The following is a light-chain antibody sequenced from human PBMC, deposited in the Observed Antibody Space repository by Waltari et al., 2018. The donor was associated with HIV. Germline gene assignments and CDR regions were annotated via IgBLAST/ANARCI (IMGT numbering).Light chain of an antibody. V-gene: IGKV1-5*03. J-gene: IGKJ5*01. CDR3: QQYNPDPS. CDR1: QNINNW. CDR2: RAS. Sequence: DIHMTQSPSTLSAFVGDRVTITCRASQNINNWLTWYQQKPGKVPKLLIHRASALEDGVSSRFSGSGSGTEFTLIIDSLEPDDFATYYCQQYNPDPSVGKGTRLE.